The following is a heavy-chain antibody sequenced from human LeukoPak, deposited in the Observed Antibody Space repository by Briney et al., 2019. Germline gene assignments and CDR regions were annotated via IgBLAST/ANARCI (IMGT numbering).Heavy chain of an antibody. CDR3: AELGITMIGGV. V-gene: IGHV3-48*04. Sequence: GGSLRLSCAASGFTFSSYSMNWVRQAPGKGLEWVSYITSSGSTIYYADSVKGRFTISRDNAKNSLYLQMNSLRAEDTAVYYCAELGITMIGGVWGKGTTVTVSS. J-gene: IGHJ6*04. D-gene: IGHD3-10*02. CDR2: ITSSGSTI. CDR1: GFTFSSYS.